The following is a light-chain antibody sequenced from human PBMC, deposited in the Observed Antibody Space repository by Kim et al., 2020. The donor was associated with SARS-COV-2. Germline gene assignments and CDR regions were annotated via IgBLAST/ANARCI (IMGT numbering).Light chain of an antibody. Sequence: EQAMTQSPATLSVSPGERATLSCRVSQSVSRDLAWYQQKPGQAPRLLIYGASTRATGIPGRFSGSGSGSEFTLTISSLQSEDSAVYYCQQYNNRPHTFGQGTKLEI. V-gene: IGKV3-15*01. CDR3: QQYNNRPHT. J-gene: IGKJ2*01. CDR2: GAS. CDR1: QSVSRD.